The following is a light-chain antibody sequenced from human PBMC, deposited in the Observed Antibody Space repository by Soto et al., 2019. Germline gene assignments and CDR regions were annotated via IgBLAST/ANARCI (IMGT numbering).Light chain of an antibody. J-gene: IGKJ4*01. CDR1: QSVSSY. Sequence: EIVLTQSPATLSLSPGERATLSCRASQSVSSYLAWYQQKPGQAPRLLIYGASTRATGIPDRFSGSESGTDFTLIISRLEPEDFAVYYCQQYGSSPSFGGGTKVEIK. CDR2: GAS. V-gene: IGKV3-20*01. CDR3: QQYGSSPS.